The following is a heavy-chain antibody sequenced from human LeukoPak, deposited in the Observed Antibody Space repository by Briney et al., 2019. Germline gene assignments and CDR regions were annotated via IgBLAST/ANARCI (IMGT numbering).Heavy chain of an antibody. CDR1: GFTFSSYW. Sequence: GGSLRLSCAASGFTFSSYWMSWVRQAPGKGLEWVANIKQDGSKKNYVDSVKGRFTISRDNSKNTLYLQMNSLRAEDTAVYYCARDNWNYDGSFDYWGQGTLVTVSS. CDR2: IKQDGSKK. J-gene: IGHJ4*02. V-gene: IGHV3-7*03. CDR3: ARDNWNYDGSFDY. D-gene: IGHD1-7*01.